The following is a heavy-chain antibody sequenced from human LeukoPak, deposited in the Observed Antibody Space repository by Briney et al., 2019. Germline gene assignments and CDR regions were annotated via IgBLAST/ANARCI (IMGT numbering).Heavy chain of an antibody. Sequence: ASVKVSCKASGYTFTCYYMHWVRQAPGQGLEWMGCINPNSGGTNYAQKFQGWVTMTRDTSISTAYMELSRLRSDDTAVYYCARDRGSPDRTTGRSYGMDVWGKGTTVTVSS. CDR1: GYTFTCYY. CDR3: ARDRGSPDRTTGRSYGMDV. CDR2: INPNSGGT. D-gene: IGHD1-1*01. J-gene: IGHJ6*04. V-gene: IGHV1-2*04.